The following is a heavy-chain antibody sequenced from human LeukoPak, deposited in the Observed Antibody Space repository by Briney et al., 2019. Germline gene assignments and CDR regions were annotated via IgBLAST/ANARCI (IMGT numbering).Heavy chain of an antibody. D-gene: IGHD3-22*01. CDR1: GFTFSSYS. V-gene: IGHV3-21*01. CDR2: ISSSSSYI. Sequence: PGGSLRLSCAASGFTFSSYSMNWVRQAPGKGLEWVSSISSSSSYIYYADSVKGRFTISRDNAKNSLYLQMNSLRAEDTAVYYCARGPFTYYYDSGVPGGWFDPWGQGTLVTVSS. CDR3: ARGPFTYYYDSGVPGGWFDP. J-gene: IGHJ5*02.